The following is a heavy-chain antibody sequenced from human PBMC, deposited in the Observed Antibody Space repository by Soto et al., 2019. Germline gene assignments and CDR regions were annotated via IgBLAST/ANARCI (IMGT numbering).Heavy chain of an antibody. CDR2: INAANGNT. Sequence: ASVKVSCKASGYIFTNYAMHWVRQAPGQRLEWMGWINAANGNTKYSQKFQGRVTITTDTSASTAYMELSSLRSEDTAVYYCARDLAGRGYSYGYPTHYFDYWGQGTLVTVSS. CDR3: ARDLAGRGYSYGYPTHYFDY. D-gene: IGHD5-18*01. V-gene: IGHV1-3*01. J-gene: IGHJ4*02. CDR1: GYIFTNYA.